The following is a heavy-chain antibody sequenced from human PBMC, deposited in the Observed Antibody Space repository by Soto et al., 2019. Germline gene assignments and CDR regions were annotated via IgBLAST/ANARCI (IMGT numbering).Heavy chain of an antibody. D-gene: IGHD6-13*01. CDR1: GFTFSSYG. CDR3: AKISIAAAIEFDY. J-gene: IGHJ4*02. Sequence: GGSLRLSCAASGFTFSSYGMHWVRQAPGKGLEWVAVISYDGSNKYYADSVKGRFTISRDNSKNTLYLQMNSLRAEDTAVYYCAKISIAAAIEFDYWGQGTLVTVPS. V-gene: IGHV3-30*18. CDR2: ISYDGSNK.